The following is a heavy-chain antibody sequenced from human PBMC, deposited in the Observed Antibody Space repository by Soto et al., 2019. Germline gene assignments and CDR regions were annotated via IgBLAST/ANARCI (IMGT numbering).Heavy chain of an antibody. J-gene: IGHJ1*01. CDR2: IKQDGSEK. Sequence: PGGSLRLSCAASGFTFSSYWMSWVRQAPGKGLDWVANIKQDGSEKYYVDSVKGRFTISRDNAKNSLYLQMNSLRAEDTAVYYCARDIVVSITLTSRPPNLDYWGQGTLVTVSS. CDR1: GFTFSSYW. V-gene: IGHV3-7*01. CDR3: ARDIVVSITLTSRPPNLDY. D-gene: IGHD5-12*01.